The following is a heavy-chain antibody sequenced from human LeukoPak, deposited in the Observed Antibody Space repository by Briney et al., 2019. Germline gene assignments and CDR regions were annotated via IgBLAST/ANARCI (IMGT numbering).Heavy chain of an antibody. CDR3: ARAPGELEFYFDY. CDR1: GFTFSDYY. Sequence: SGGSLRLSCAASGFTFSDYYMSWIRQAPGKGLEWVSYISSSGSTIYYADSVKGRFTISRDNAKNPLYLQMNSLRAEDTAVYYCARAPGELEFYFDYWGQGTLVTVSS. J-gene: IGHJ4*02. D-gene: IGHD1-1*01. CDR2: ISSSGSTI. V-gene: IGHV3-11*01.